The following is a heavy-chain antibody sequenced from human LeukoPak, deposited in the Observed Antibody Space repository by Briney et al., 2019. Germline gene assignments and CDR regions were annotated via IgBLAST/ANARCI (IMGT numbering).Heavy chain of an antibody. V-gene: IGHV4-59*01. CDR2: IYYSGST. Sequence: YPSETLSLTCTVSGGSISNYYWSWIRQPPGKGLEWIGYIYYSGSTKYNPSLKSRVTISVDTSKNQFSLRLSPVTAADTAVYYCARDWGVSARPGYMDVWGKGTTVTVSS. CDR1: GGSISNYY. D-gene: IGHD6-6*01. CDR3: ARDWGVSARPGYMDV. J-gene: IGHJ6*03.